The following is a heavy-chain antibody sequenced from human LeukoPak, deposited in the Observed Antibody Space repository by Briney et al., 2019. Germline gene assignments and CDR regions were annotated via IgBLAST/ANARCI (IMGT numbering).Heavy chain of an antibody. V-gene: IGHV5-51*01. J-gene: IGHJ4*02. Sequence: GESLKISCKGSGYSFASYWIGWVRQMPGKGLEWMGIIFPGDSDSRYSPSFQGQVIISVDKSISTAYLQWDSLKASDTATYYCARQAAVGATHPFDCWGQGALVTVSS. CDR1: GYSFASYW. CDR2: IFPGDSDS. CDR3: ARQAAVGATHPFDC. D-gene: IGHD1-26*01.